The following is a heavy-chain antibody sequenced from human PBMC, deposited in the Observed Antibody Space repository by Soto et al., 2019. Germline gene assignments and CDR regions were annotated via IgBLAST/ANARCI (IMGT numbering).Heavy chain of an antibody. D-gene: IGHD2-21*02. CDR2: INHSGST. CDR3: ARGSTVVVTAIRFDP. V-gene: IGHV4-34*01. Sequence: PSETLSLTCAVYGGSFSGYYWSWIRQPPGKGLEWIGEINHSGSTNYNPSLKSRVTISVDTSKNQFSLKLSSVTAADTAVYYCARGSTVVVTAIRFDPWGQGTLVTVSS. J-gene: IGHJ5*02. CDR1: GGSFSGYY.